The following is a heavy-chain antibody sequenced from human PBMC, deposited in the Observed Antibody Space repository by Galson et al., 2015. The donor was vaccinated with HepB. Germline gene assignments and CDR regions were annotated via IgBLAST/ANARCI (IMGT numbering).Heavy chain of an antibody. V-gene: IGHV4-34*01. CDR3: ARGKGLTTTFYFDY. Sequence: SETLSLTCTVYGGSFSGSYWNYIRQSPGKGLEWIGEINHSGSTNYNPSLKSRVTISIDTSKNQFSLKVTSVTAEDTAVYYCARGKGLTTTFYFDYLGQGTLVTVSS. D-gene: IGHD1-1*01. J-gene: IGHJ4*02. CDR2: INHSGST. CDR1: GGSFSGSY.